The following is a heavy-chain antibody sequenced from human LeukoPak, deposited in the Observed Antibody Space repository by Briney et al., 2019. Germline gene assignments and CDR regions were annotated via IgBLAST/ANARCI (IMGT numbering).Heavy chain of an antibody. Sequence: SGTLSLTCAVYGGSFSGYYWSWIRQPPGKGLEWIGEINHSGSTNYNPSLKSRVTISVDTSKNQFSLKLSSVTAADTAVYYCARGRGYYDSSGYHPLRYWGQGTLVTVSS. J-gene: IGHJ4*02. V-gene: IGHV4-34*01. CDR3: ARGRGYYDSSGYHPLRY. CDR1: GGSFSGYY. D-gene: IGHD3-22*01. CDR2: INHSGST.